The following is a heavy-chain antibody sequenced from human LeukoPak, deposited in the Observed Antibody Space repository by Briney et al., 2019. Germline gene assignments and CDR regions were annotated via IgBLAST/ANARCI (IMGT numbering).Heavy chain of an antibody. J-gene: IGHJ4*02. D-gene: IGHD2-15*01. Sequence: GSSVTVSYKASGGTFSIYAISWVRQAPGQGLEGMGGIIPIFGTANYAQKFQGRVTITVDESTSTAYMELSSLRSEDTAVYYCARDLSQEVVAASGYWGQGTLVTVSS. V-gene: IGHV1-69*01. CDR1: GGTFSIYA. CDR3: ARDLSQEVVAASGY. CDR2: IIPIFGTA.